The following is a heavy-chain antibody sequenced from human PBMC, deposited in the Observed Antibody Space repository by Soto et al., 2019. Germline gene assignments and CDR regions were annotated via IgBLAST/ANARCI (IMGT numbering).Heavy chain of an antibody. J-gene: IGHJ4*02. CDR1: GDSITNYNW. V-gene: IGHV4-4*02. D-gene: IGHD3-10*01. CDR3: ARGFAIRAY. CDR2: VSPSGIT. Sequence: QVQLQESGPGLVKPSGTLSLTCAVSGDSITNYNWWSWVRQAPGKGLEWIGEVSPSGITHYNPSLASRVSISVDEARNQFSLALTSVTAADTAVYYCARGFAIRAYWGQGTLVSVSS.